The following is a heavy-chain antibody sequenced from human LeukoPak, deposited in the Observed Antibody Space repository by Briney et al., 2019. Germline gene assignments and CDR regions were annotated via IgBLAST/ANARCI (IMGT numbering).Heavy chain of an antibody. D-gene: IGHD3-10*01. CDR2: IYYSGST. J-gene: IGHJ4*02. Sequence: SETLSLTCTVSGGSISSSSYYWGWIRQPPGKGLEWIGSIYYSGSTNYNPSLKSRVTISVDTSKNQFSLKLSSVAAADTAVYYCARGRYRVQGVILRLDYWGQGTLVTVSS. CDR3: ARGRYRVQGVILRLDY. CDR1: GGSISSSSYY. V-gene: IGHV4-39*07.